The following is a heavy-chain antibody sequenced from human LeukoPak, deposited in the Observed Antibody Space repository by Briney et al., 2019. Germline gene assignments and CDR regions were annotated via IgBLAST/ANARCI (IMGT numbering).Heavy chain of an antibody. CDR2: ISYDGSNK. J-gene: IGHJ4*02. Sequence: PGGSLRLSCAASGFTFSSYGMHWVRQAPGKGLEWVAVISYDGSNKYYADSVKGRFTISRDNSKNTLYLQMNSLRAEDTAVYYCAKDDRIYYGSGSRKLPNFDYWGQGTLVTVSS. CDR3: AKDDRIYYGSGSRKLPNFDY. CDR1: GFTFSSYG. D-gene: IGHD3-10*01. V-gene: IGHV3-30*18.